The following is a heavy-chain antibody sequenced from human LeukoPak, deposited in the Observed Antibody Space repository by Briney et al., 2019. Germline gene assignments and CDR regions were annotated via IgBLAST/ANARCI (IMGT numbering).Heavy chain of an antibody. J-gene: IGHJ4*02. D-gene: IGHD3-22*01. CDR3: ASPPDYYDSSGYYYFDY. Sequence: GGSLRLSCAASGFTFSAFGMHWVRQAPGKGLEWVTFIPYDGSDKYYADSVKGRFTISRDNSKNTLYLQMNSLRAEDTAVYYCASPPDYYDSSGYYYFDYWGQGTLVTVSS. CDR2: IPYDGSDK. V-gene: IGHV3-30*12. CDR1: GFTFSAFG.